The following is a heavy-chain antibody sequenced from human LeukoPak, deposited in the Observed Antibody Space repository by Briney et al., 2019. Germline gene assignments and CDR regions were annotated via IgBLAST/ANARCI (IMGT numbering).Heavy chain of an antibody. D-gene: IGHD3-16*01. CDR3: ARSRALRYYFDY. J-gene: IGHJ4*02. V-gene: IGHV4-30-4*01. CDR1: GGSLSSGDYY. CDR2: IYYSGNT. Sequence: PSQTLSLTCTVSGGSLSSGDYYWSWIRQPPGTGLEWIGYIYYSGNTYYNPSLKSRVTISMDTSKNQFSLKLSSVSAADTAVYYCARSRALRYYFDYWGQGTLVTVSS.